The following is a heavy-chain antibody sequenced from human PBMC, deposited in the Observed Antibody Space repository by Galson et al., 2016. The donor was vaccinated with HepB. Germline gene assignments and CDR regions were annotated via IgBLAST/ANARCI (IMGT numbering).Heavy chain of an antibody. CDR2: ISSSSSYI. Sequence: SLRLSCAASGFTFSSYSMNWVRQAPGKGLEWVSSISSSSSYINYADSVKGRFTISRDNAKNSLYLQINSLRAEDTAVYYCARDYYAPDFDYWGQGTLVTVSS. V-gene: IGHV3-21*01. CDR1: GFTFSSYS. CDR3: ARDYYAPDFDY. J-gene: IGHJ4*02. D-gene: IGHD3-10*01.